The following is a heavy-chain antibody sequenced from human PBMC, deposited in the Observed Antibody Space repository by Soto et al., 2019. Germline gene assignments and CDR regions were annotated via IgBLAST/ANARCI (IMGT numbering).Heavy chain of an antibody. CDR1: GGSFSGYY. V-gene: IGHV4-34*01. D-gene: IGHD3-10*01. Sequence: QVQLQQWGAGLLKPSETLSLTCAVFGGSFSGYYWNWIRQPPGKGLEWIGEITHSGSTNYNPSLKSRVTISVDTSKNQFSLKLSSVTAADTAVYYCAIGYGRNFDYWGQGTLVTVSS. CDR2: ITHSGST. J-gene: IGHJ4*02. CDR3: AIGYGRNFDY.